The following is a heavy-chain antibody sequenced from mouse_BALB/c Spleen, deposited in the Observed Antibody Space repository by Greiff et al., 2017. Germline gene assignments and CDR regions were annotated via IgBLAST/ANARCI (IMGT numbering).Heavy chain of an antibody. CDR1: GFTFSSYA. V-gene: IGHV5-9-3*01. J-gene: IGHJ2*01. Sequence: EVQGVESGGGLVKPGGSLKLSCAASGFTFSSYAMSWVRQTPEKRLEWVATISSGGSYTYYPDSVKGRFTISRDNAKNTLYLQMSSLRSEDTAMYYCARGESYYFDYWGQGTTLTVSS. CDR3: ARGESYYFDY. CDR2: ISSGGSYT.